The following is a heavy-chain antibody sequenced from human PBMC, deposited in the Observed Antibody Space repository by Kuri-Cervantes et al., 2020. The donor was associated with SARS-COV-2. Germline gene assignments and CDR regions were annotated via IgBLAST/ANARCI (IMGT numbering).Heavy chain of an antibody. V-gene: IGHV3-30-3*01. Sequence: GESLKISCAASGFTFSSYAMHWVRQAPGKGLEWVAVISYDGSSKYYADSVKGRFTISRDNLKNTLYLQMNSLRPEDTAVYYCAENTPLVYWGQGALVTVSS. CDR1: GFTFSSYA. J-gene: IGHJ4*02. CDR3: AENTPLVY. CDR2: ISYDGSSK. D-gene: IGHD2-15*01.